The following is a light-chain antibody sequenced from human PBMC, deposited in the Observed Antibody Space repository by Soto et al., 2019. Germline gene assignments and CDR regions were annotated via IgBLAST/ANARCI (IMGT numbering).Light chain of an antibody. CDR3: QQYNNWPQT. J-gene: IGKJ1*01. CDR2: AAS. Sequence: DIQMTQSPSSLSASVGDRVTITCRASQSISSYLNWYQQKPGKAPKLLIYAASSLQSGVPSRFSGSGSGTELTLTISSLQSEDFAVYYCQQYNNWPQTFGQGTKVDI. CDR1: QSISSY. V-gene: IGKV1-39*01.